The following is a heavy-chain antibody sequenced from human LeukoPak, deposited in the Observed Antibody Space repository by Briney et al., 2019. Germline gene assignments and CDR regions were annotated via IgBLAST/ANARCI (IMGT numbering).Heavy chain of an antibody. CDR2: INSDGSST. Sequence: RGSLRLSCAASGFTFSSYWMHWVRQAPGKGLVWVSRINSDGSSTSYADSVKGRFTISRDNAKNTLYLQMNSLRAEDTAVYYCASLLFYGHGDYWGQGTLVTVSS. CDR3: ASLLFYGHGDY. CDR1: GFTFSSYW. V-gene: IGHV3-74*01. J-gene: IGHJ4*02. D-gene: IGHD3-10*01.